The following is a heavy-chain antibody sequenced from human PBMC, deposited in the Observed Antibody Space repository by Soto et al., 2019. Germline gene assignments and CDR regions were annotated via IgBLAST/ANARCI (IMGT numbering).Heavy chain of an antibody. CDR2: INPNRGGT. CDR3: AIATPPVSLGRGLVLGNWFDP. J-gene: IGHJ5*02. D-gene: IGHD3-10*01. Sequence: GASVKVSCKPSGKTFTDYSLHWVRQAPGQGLEWMGWINPNRGGTNVAQTFQGRVTMTRDTSSSTAYMVLDSLRSDDTAVYYCAIATPPVSLGRGLVLGNWFDPWGQGTLVTVSS. CDR1: GKTFTDYS. V-gene: IGHV1-2*02.